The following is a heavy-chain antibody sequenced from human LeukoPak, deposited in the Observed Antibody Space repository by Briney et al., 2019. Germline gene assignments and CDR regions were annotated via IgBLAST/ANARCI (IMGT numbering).Heavy chain of an antibody. V-gene: IGHV1-69*05. CDR2: IIPIFGTA. D-gene: IGHD3-10*01. Sequence: ASVKVSCKASGGTFSNYAINWVRQAPGQGLEWMGGIIPIFGTANYAQNFQGRVTITTDESTSTAYMDLSSLRSEDTAVYYCARADYYGSGNYRYYYYMDVWGKGTTVTVSS. J-gene: IGHJ6*03. CDR3: ARADYYGSGNYRYYYYMDV. CDR1: GGTFSNYA.